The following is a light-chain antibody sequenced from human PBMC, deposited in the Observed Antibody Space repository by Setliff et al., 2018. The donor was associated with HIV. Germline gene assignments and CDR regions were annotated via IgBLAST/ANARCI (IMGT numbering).Light chain of an antibody. J-gene: IGLJ1*01. CDR1: SSDVGYYNR. CDR3: SSYTTSATFA. V-gene: IGLV2-18*02. CDR2: EVS. Sequence: QSVLTQPPSVSGSPGQSVTISCTGTSSDVGYYNRISWFQQAPGTAPKMMIHEVSNRPSGVPDRFSGSKSGNTASLTISGLQAEDEAEYYCSSYTTSATFAFGTGTKVTGL.